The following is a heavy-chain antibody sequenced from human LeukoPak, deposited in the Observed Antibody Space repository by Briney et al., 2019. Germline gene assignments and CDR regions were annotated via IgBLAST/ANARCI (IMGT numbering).Heavy chain of an antibody. D-gene: IGHD4-11*01. CDR3: AKKGTVTGGYYFDF. Sequence: GGSLRLSCAASGFTFSSYAMSWVRQAPGQGLEWVSRISGSGDTYYADSVKGRLTISRDNSRNTLFLQMNNLRAEDTALYFCAKKGTVTGGYYFDFWGQGTLVTVSS. CDR2: ISGSGDT. J-gene: IGHJ4*02. V-gene: IGHV3-23*01. CDR1: GFTFSSYA.